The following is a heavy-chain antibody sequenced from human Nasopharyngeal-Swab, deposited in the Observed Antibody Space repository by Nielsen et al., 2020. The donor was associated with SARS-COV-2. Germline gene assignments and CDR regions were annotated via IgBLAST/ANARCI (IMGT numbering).Heavy chain of an antibody. Sequence: WIHQPPGKGLEWIGSIYYSGSTYYNPSLKSRVTISVDTSKNQFSLKLSSVTAADTAVYYCARQENYDYVWGSYRLNWFDPWGQGTLVTVSS. J-gene: IGHJ5*02. CDR3: ARQENYDYVWGSYRLNWFDP. V-gene: IGHV4-39*01. D-gene: IGHD3-16*02. CDR2: IYYSGST.